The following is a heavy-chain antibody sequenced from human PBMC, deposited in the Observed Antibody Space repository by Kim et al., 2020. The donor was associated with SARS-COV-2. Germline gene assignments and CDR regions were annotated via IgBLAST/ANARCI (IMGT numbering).Heavy chain of an antibody. D-gene: IGHD3-10*01. Sequence: LSLTCPVSGGSISSSSYYWGWIRQPPGKGLEWIGSIYYSGSTYYNPSLKSRVTISVDTSKNQFSLKLSSVTAADTAVYYCARANYGSGSYGDWFDPWGQGTLVTVSS. CDR3: ARANYGSGSYGDWFDP. V-gene: IGHV4-39*07. CDR1: GGSISSSSYY. J-gene: IGHJ5*02. CDR2: IYYSGST.